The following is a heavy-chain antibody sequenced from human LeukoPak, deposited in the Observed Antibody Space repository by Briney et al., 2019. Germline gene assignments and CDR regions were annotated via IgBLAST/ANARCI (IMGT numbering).Heavy chain of an antibody. CDR3: ARDKGDGYNYWLFDH. Sequence: SETLSLTCTVSGGSISSGVYYWTWIRQLPGKGLEWIGYIYHSGSTYYNPSLKSRVSMSVDTSKNQFSLRLTSVTAADTAVYYCARDKGDGYNYWLFDHWGQGTLVTVSS. CDR1: GGSISSGVYY. CDR2: IYHSGST. D-gene: IGHD5-24*01. J-gene: IGHJ4*02. V-gene: IGHV4-31*03.